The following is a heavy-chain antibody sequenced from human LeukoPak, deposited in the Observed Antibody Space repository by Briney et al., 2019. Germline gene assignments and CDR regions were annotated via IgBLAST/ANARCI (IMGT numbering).Heavy chain of an antibody. Sequence: GGSLRLSCAASGFTFSSYAMSWVRQAPGKGLEWVSAISGSGGSTYYADSVKGRFTISRDNSKNTLYLQMNSLRAEDTAVYYCATTPTTYYDFWSGSPVGYWGQGTLVTVSS. CDR2: ISGSGGST. J-gene: IGHJ4*02. CDR3: ATTPTTYYDFWSGSPVGY. D-gene: IGHD3-3*01. CDR1: GFTFSSYA. V-gene: IGHV3-23*01.